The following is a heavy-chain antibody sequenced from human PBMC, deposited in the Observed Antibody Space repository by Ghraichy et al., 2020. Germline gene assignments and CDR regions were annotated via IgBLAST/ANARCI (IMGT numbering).Heavy chain of an antibody. CDR1: GFSVSNDY. D-gene: IGHD6-13*01. V-gene: IGHV3-53*01. CDR2: IYSGGST. Sequence: GGSLRLSCAVSGFSVSNDYMTWVRQAPGKGLEWVSLIYSGGSTKYIDSVKGRFIISRDTSKNTLYVQMNSLIAEDTAVYYCVRDRRVYGFDYWGQGTLVTVSS. J-gene: IGHJ4*02. CDR3: VRDRRVYGFDY.